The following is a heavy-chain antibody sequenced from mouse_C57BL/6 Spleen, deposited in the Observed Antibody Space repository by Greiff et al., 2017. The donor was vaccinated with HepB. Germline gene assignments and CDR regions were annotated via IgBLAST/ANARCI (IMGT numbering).Heavy chain of an antibody. D-gene: IGHD1-1*01. V-gene: IGHV7-3*01. CDR2: IRNKANGYTT. Sequence: EVKVVESGGGLVQPGGSLSLSCAASGFTFTDYYMSWVRQPPGKALEWLGFIRNKANGYTTEYSASVKGRFTISRDNSQSILYLQMNALRAEDSATYYCARYGYYGSSAFDYWGQGTTLTVSS. J-gene: IGHJ2*01. CDR1: GFTFTDYY. CDR3: ARYGYYGSSAFDY.